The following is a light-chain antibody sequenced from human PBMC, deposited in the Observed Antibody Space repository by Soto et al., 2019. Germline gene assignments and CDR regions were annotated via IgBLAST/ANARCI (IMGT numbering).Light chain of an antibody. Sequence: QSVLTQPASVSGSPGQSITISCTGTSTVVGGYKYVSWYQQHPGKAPKLMIYDVTSRPSGISSRFSGSKSGNTAFLIISGLQAEDEADYYCISYTSSDTYVFGTGTKVTVL. V-gene: IGLV2-14*01. J-gene: IGLJ1*01. CDR1: STVVGGYKY. CDR3: ISYTSSDTYV. CDR2: DVT.